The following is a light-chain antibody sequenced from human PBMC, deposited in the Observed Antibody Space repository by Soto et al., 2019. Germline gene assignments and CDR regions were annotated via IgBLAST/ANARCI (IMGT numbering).Light chain of an antibody. Sequence: SAPTQPASVSRSPGQSITISCTGTAPDVGSYNYVSWYQQHPNKAPKLMIYEVSNRPSGISNRFFGSKSGNTASLTISGLQAEDEADYYCSSFTSSLTWVFGGGTKVTVL. CDR1: APDVGSYNY. CDR3: SSFTSSLTWV. V-gene: IGLV2-14*01. CDR2: EVS. J-gene: IGLJ3*02.